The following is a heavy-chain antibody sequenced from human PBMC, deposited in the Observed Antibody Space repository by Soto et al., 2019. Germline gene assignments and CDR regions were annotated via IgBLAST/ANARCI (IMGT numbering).Heavy chain of an antibody. V-gene: IGHV4-59*08. CDR1: GGSISSYY. CDR3: ASMGYHYGSGSYPLDY. D-gene: IGHD3-10*01. Sequence: QVQLQESGPGLVKPSENLSLTCTVSGGSISSYYWTWIRQPPGKGLEWIGFIYNSGSTHYNPSLRSRVTISVDTSKNQFSLKLRSVTAADTAVYYCASMGYHYGSGSYPLDYWGQGTLVTVSS. CDR2: IYNSGST. J-gene: IGHJ4*02.